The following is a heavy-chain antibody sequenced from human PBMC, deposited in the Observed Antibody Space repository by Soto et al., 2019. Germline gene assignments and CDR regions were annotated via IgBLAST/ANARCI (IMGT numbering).Heavy chain of an antibody. J-gene: IGHJ4*02. CDR3: ARAVLPATAPFDY. V-gene: IGHV4-59*01. CDR2: IYYSGST. D-gene: IGHD2-2*01. Sequence: SETLSLTCTVSGGSISRYYWSWIRQPPGKGLEWIGYIYYSGSTNYNPSLKSRVTISVDTSKNQFSLKLSSVTAADTAVYYCARAVLPATAPFDYWGQGTLVTVSS. CDR1: GGSISRYY.